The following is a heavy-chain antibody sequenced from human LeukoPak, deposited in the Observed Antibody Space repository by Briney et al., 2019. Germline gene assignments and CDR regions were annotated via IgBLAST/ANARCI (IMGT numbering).Heavy chain of an antibody. CDR3: ARELTPHPGGSTSSMDV. D-gene: IGHD2-15*01. V-gene: IGHV1-69*05. CDR2: IIPIFGTA. J-gene: IGHJ6*03. Sequence: SVKVSCKASGGTFSSYAISWVRQAPGQGLEWMGGIIPIFGTANYAQKFQGRVTITTDESTSTAYMELSSLRSEDTAVYYCARELTPHPGGSTSSMDVWGKGTTVTVSS. CDR1: GGTFSSYA.